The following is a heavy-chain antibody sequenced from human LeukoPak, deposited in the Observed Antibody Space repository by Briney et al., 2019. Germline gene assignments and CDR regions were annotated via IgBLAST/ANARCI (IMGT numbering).Heavy chain of an antibody. CDR3: ARGIRENYYDSSGYYKSDWFDP. CDR2: ISSSSSYT. CDR1: GFTFSDYY. J-gene: IGHJ5*02. Sequence: PGGSLRLSCAAWGFTFSDYYMSWLRQAPGKGLEWVSYISSSSSYTDYADSVKGRFTISRDNAKNSLYLQMNSLRAKDTAVYYCARGIRENYYDSSGYYKSDWFDPWGQGTLVTVSS. V-gene: IGHV3-11*05. D-gene: IGHD3-22*01.